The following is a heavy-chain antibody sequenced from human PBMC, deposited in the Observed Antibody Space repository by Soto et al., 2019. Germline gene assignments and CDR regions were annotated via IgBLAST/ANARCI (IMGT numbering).Heavy chain of an antibody. V-gene: IGHV1-18*01. J-gene: IGHJ6*02. CDR3: TRGLLMYFVFWSGYFPDYYYGMDV. CDR1: GYTFTSYG. CDR2: ISAYNGNT. Sequence: ASVKVSCKASGYTFTSYGISWVRQSPGQGLEWMGWISAYNGNTNYAQKLQGRVTMTTDTSTSTAYMELRSLRSDDTAVNYCTRGLLMYFVFWSGYFPDYYYGMDVWGQGTTVTVSS. D-gene: IGHD3-3*01.